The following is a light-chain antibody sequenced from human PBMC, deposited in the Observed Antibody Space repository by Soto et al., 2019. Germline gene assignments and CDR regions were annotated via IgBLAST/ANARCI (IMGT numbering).Light chain of an antibody. CDR2: LNSDGRH. V-gene: IGLV4-69*01. Sequence: QAVVTQSPSASASLGASVKLTCTLSSGHSSYAIAWHQQQSEKGPRYLMKLNSDGRHSKGDGIPDRFSGSSSGAERYLTISSLQSEDEADYYCQTWGTGIVVFGGGTKLTVL. CDR1: SGHSSYA. J-gene: IGLJ2*01. CDR3: QTWGTGIVV.